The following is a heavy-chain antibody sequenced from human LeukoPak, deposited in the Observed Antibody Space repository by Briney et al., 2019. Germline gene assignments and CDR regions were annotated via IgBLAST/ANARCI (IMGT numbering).Heavy chain of an antibody. CDR1: GFTFSDYF. V-gene: IGHV3-11*06. Sequence: KSGGSLRLSCAASGFTFSDYFMSWVRQAPGKGLEWLSYISGRGNYVDYAESLKGRITISRDNAKNSLYPQMNSLRAEDTAVYYCARSGIGATEIDYWGQGTLVTVSS. CDR2: ISGRGNYV. J-gene: IGHJ4*02. CDR3: ARSGIGATEIDY. D-gene: IGHD6-13*01.